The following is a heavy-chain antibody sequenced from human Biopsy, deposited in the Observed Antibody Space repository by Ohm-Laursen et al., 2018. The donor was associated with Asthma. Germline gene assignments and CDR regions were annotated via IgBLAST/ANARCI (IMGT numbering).Heavy chain of an antibody. Sequence: ASVKVSCKASGYTFINYAIHWVRQAPGQRLEWMGWTNAGNGNTKYSQKFQGRVTISRDTSASTAYMDLSSLRSGDTAVYYCARTYYDFLTGQVNDAFAMWGQGTMVTVSS. CDR1: GYTFINYA. D-gene: IGHD3-9*01. CDR3: ARTYYDFLTGQVNDAFAM. CDR2: TNAGNGNT. V-gene: IGHV1-3*01. J-gene: IGHJ3*02.